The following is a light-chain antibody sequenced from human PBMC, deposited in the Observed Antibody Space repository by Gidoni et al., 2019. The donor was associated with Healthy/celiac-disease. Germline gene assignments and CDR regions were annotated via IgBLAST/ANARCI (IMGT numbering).Light chain of an antibody. CDR1: QSVSSY. J-gene: IGKJ1*01. V-gene: IGKV3-11*01. CDR3: QQRSNWLWT. Sequence: EIVLTQSPATLSLSPGERATLSCRASQSVSSYLAWYQQKPGQAPRLLIYDASSRATGIPASFSGSWSGTYFTLTISSLEPEDFAVYYCQQRSNWLWTFXQXTKVEIK. CDR2: DAS.